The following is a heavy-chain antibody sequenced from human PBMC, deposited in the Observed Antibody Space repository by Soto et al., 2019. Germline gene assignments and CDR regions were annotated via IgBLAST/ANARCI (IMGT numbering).Heavy chain of an antibody. J-gene: IGHJ4*02. CDR2: ISASGGST. Sequence: HPGGSLRLSCAASGFSFFNYAMSWVRQAPGKGLEWVSDISASGGSTYYADSVKGRFTISRDNSKNTVYLQMNSLRAEDTAVYYCAEEVPVARGLIAFDYWGQGTLVPVSS. V-gene: IGHV3-23*01. CDR3: AEEVPVARGLIAFDY. D-gene: IGHD3-10*01. CDR1: GFSFFNYA.